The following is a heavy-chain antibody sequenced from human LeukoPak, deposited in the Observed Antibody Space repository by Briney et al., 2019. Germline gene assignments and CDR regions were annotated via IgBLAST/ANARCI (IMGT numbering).Heavy chain of an antibody. CDR3: ASEVFDILTGYYMDV. Sequence: PGGSLRLSCAASGFTFSSYSMAWVRQAPGKGLEWVSSISSSSSYIYYADSVKGRFTISRDNAKNSLYLQMNSLRAEDTAVYYCASEVFDILTGYYMDVWGKGTTVTVPS. CDR2: ISSSSSYI. CDR1: GFTFSSYS. V-gene: IGHV3-21*01. J-gene: IGHJ6*03. D-gene: IGHD3-9*01.